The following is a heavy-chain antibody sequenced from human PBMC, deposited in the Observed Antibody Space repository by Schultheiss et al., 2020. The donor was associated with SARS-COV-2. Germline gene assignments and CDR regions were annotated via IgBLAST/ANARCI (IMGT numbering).Heavy chain of an antibody. CDR2: ISYDGSNK. Sequence: GGSLRLSCTASGFTFGDYAMHWVRQAPGKGLEWVAVISYDGSNKYYADSVKGRFTISRDNSKNTLYLQMNSLRAEETAVYYCARWLTAAGTGWFDPWGQGTLVTVSS. J-gene: IGHJ5*02. V-gene: IGHV3-30-3*01. CDR3: ARWLTAAGTGWFDP. CDR1: GFTFGDYA. D-gene: IGHD6-13*01.